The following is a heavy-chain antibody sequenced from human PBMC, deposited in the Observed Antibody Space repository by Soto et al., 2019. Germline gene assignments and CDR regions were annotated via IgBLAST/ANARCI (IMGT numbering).Heavy chain of an antibody. D-gene: IGHD6-19*01. CDR1: GFKFDDYA. Sequence: EVQLVESGGNLARPGESLRLSCAASGFKFDDYAFHWVRQAPGKGPEWVSGINWNSAYSGYADSVKGRFTISRDNAGNSVYLQMDTLRPEDTALYYCARVHSSGWYVEPYDAWGQGTMVTVSS. J-gene: IGHJ3*01. V-gene: IGHV3-9*01. CDR2: INWNSAYS. CDR3: ARVHSSGWYVEPYDA.